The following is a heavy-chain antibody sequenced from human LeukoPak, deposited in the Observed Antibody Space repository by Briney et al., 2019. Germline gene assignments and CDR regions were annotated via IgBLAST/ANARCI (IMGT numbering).Heavy chain of an antibody. V-gene: IGHV1-8*01. CDR3: ASGYSSGWFPFDY. CDR2: MNPNSGNT. Sequence: GASVKVSCKASGYTFTSYDINWVRQATGQGLEWMGWMNPNSGNTGYAQKFQGRVTMTRNTSISTAYMELGSLRSEDTAVYYCASGYSSGWFPFDYWGQGTLVTVSS. D-gene: IGHD6-19*01. J-gene: IGHJ4*02. CDR1: GYTFTSYD.